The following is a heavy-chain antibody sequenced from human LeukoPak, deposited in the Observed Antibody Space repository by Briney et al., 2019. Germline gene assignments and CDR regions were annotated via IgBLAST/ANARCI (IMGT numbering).Heavy chain of an antibody. CDR2: IYHSGST. CDR1: GDSISSNNW. Sequence: SGTLSLTCAVSGDSISSNNWWSWVRPPPGKGLEWIGEIYHSGSTTYNPSLRSRVTISVDRSENQFSLKLSSVTAADTAVYYCARNGDLCIDYWGQGTLVTVSS. D-gene: IGHD4-17*01. V-gene: IGHV4-4*02. CDR3: ARNGDLCIDY. J-gene: IGHJ4*02.